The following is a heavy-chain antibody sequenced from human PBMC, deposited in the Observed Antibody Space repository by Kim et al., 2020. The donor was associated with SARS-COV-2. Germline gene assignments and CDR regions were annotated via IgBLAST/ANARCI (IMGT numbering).Heavy chain of an antibody. Sequence: SKAYGGTTEYAASVKGRFTISREDSKSIAYLQMNSLKTEDTAVYYCTSFNYWGQGTLVTVSS. J-gene: IGHJ4*02. CDR2: SKAYGGTT. CDR3: TSFNY. V-gene: IGHV3-49*02.